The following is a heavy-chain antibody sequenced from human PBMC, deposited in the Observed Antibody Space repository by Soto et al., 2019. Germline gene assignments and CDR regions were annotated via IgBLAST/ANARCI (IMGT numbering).Heavy chain of an antibody. CDR3: ARGPHCSGGRCYNWFDP. V-gene: IGHV4-4*02. CDR2: TPHSGST. D-gene: IGHD2-15*01. J-gene: IGHJ5*02. CDR1: GGSMSSSNW. Sequence: SETLSLTCTVSGGSMSSSNWWNWVRQPPGKGLEWIGETPHSGSTTYNPSLRGRPSISGDTSKNQFSLRLSSVTAADTAVYYCARGPHCSGGRCYNWFDPWGQGALVTVSS.